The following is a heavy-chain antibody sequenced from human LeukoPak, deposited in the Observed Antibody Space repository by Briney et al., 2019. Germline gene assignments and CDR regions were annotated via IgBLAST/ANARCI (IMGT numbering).Heavy chain of an antibody. CDR1: GFTFGDYA. J-gene: IGHJ4*02. D-gene: IGHD6-19*01. CDR2: ISSKAYDGTT. CDR3: TCGSGWFFER. V-gene: IGHV3-49*04. Sequence: GGSLRLPCTASGFTFGDYAMHWVRQAPGKGLEWVGFISSKAYDGTTQYAASVKGRFIISRDDSKSIAYLQVNTLKTEDTAVYYCTCGSGWFFERWGQGTLVTVSS.